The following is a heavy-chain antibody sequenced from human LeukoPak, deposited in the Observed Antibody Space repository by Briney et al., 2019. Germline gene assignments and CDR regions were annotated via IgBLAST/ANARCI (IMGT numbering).Heavy chain of an antibody. Sequence: SETLSLTCTVSGGSISSDYWSWIRQPPGKGLEWIGYIYYSGSTNYNPSLKSRVTISVDTSKNQFSLKLSSVTAADTAVYYCARTGATAAGQFDYWGQGTLVTVSS. CDR2: IYYSGST. D-gene: IGHD6-13*01. CDR1: GGSISSDY. V-gene: IGHV4-59*01. CDR3: ARTGATAAGQFDY. J-gene: IGHJ4*02.